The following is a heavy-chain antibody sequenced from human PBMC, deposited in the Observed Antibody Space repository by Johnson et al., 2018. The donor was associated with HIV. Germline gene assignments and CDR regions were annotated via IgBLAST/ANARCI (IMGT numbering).Heavy chain of an antibody. CDR1: GFTFSSYG. V-gene: IGHV3-30*02. CDR2: IRYDGSNK. D-gene: IGHD3-22*01. J-gene: IGHJ3*02. CDR3: AKVRGTMILVFGAFDI. Sequence: QVQLVESGGGVVQPGGSLRLSCAASGFTFSSYGMHWVRQAPGKGLDWVAFIRYDGSNKYYADSVKGRFTISRDNSKNTLHLQMNSLRAEDTAVYYCAKVRGTMILVFGAFDIWGQGTMVTVSS.